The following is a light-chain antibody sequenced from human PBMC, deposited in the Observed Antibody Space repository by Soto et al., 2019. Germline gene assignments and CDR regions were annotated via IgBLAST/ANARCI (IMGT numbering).Light chain of an antibody. J-gene: IGKJ1*01. Sequence: ESVLRQSPGTVSLSPGERATLSCRASQSVSSSYLAWYQQKPGQAPRLLIYGASSRATGIPDRFSGSGSGTDFTLTISRLEPEDFAVYYCQQYGSSPWTFGQGTKVEIK. CDR2: GAS. CDR1: QSVSSSY. V-gene: IGKV3-20*01. CDR3: QQYGSSPWT.